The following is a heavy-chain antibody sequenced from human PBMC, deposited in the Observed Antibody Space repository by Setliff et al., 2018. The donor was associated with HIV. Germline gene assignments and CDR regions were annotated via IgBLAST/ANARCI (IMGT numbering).Heavy chain of an antibody. Sequence: SLRLSCAASGFTFDDFAIHWVRQAPGKGLEWVAGVSWNSAGIGYADSVKGRFTISRDNAKNSVHLQMNSLRAEDTAVYYCARDWNGSGRATDVWGKGTTVTVSS. J-gene: IGHJ6*04. V-gene: IGHV3-9*01. CDR3: ARDWNGSGRATDV. CDR1: GFTFDDFA. D-gene: IGHD3-10*01. CDR2: VSWNSAGI.